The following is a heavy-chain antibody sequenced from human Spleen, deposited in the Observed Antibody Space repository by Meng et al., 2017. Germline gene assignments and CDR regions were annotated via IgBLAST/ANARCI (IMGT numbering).Heavy chain of an antibody. D-gene: IGHD3-22*01. V-gene: IGHV3-74*01. J-gene: IGHJ4*02. CDR2: ISTDGSIT. CDR3: TRLLDRDY. Sequence: EEQLVESGGCLVQPGGSLRLSCAASGFTFSKYWMHWVRQAPGKGLVWISRISTDGSITNYADSVKGRFTISRDNAKNTVYLQMNSLRAEDTAVYYCTRLLDRDYWGQGTLVTVSS. CDR1: GFTFSKYW.